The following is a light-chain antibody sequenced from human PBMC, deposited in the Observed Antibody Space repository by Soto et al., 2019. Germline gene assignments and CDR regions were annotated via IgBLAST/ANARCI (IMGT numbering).Light chain of an antibody. CDR2: EVS. CDR1: SSDVGGYNY. V-gene: IGLV2-14*01. J-gene: IGLJ1*01. CDR3: SSYTSSSTYV. Sequence: SVLARPASVSESPGQSITISCTGSSSDVGGYNYVSWYQQHPGKAPKLMIYEVSNRPSGVSNRFSGSKSGNTASLTISGLQAEDEADYYCSSYTSSSTYVFGTGTKVTV.